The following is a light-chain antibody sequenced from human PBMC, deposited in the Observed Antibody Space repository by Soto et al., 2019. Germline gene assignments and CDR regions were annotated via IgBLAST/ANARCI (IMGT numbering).Light chain of an antibody. CDR2: KAS. CDR3: QQYNTYSRT. V-gene: IGKV1-5*03. CDR1: QSITTW. J-gene: IGKJ1*01. Sequence: DIQMTQSPSTLSASVGDRVAITCRASQSITTWLAWYQHKPGKAPKLLIYKASSLQSGVPSRFSGSGSGTEFTLTISILHPDDFATYYCQQYNTYSRTLGQGTRVNIK.